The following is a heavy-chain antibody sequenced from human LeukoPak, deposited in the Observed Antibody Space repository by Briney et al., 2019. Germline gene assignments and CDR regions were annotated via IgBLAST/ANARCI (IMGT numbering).Heavy chain of an antibody. D-gene: IGHD1-26*01. J-gene: IGHJ4*02. V-gene: IGHV3-23*01. CDR3: ARSEGVGAIDY. CDR1: GFTFRRSA. CDR2: ISGRGGDT. Sequence: GGSLRLSCAASGFTFRRSAMTWVRQVPGKGLEWVSTISGRGGDTDYADSVKGRFIISRDNSKNTLYLQMNTLRAEDTAVYYCARSEGVGAIDYWGQGTLVTVSS.